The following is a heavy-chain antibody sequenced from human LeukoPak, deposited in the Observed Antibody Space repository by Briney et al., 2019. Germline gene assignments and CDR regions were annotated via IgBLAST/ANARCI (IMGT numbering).Heavy chain of an antibody. CDR1: GFTFDDYA. V-gene: IGHV3-9*01. J-gene: IGHJ1*01. Sequence: GGSLRLSCAASGFTFDDYAMHWVRQAPGKGLEWVSGISWNSGSIGYADSVKGRFTISRDSAKNSLYLQMNSLRAEDTALYYCAKGPGYFQHWGQGTLVTVSS. D-gene: IGHD3-10*01. CDR2: ISWNSGSI. CDR3: AKGPGYFQH.